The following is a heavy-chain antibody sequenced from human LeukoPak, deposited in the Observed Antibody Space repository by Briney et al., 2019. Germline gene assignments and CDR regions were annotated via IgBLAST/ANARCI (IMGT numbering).Heavy chain of an antibody. V-gene: IGHV1-18*01. D-gene: IGHD6-19*01. CDR2: ISAYSGNT. Sequence: ASVKVSCKASGYNFINYGITWVRQAPGQGLEWMGWISAYSGNTNYAQKFQGRVTMTRDTSTSTVSMELSSLRFEDTAVYYCARGPYSGDWHFDFWGQGTLVTVSS. CDR1: GYNFINYG. J-gene: IGHJ4*02. CDR3: ARGPYSGDWHFDF.